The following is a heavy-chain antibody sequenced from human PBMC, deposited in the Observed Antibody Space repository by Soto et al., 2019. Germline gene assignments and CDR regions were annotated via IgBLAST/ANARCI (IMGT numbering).Heavy chain of an antibody. CDR1: GFTFSSYG. J-gene: IGHJ5*02. Sequence: GGSLRLSCAASGFTFSSYGMHWVRQAPGKGLEWVAVIWYDGSNKYYADSVKGRFTISRDNSKNTLYLQMNSLRAEDTAVYYCARDSKFWGGYYNNWFDPWGQGTLVTVSS. D-gene: IGHD3-3*01. V-gene: IGHV3-33*01. CDR3: ARDSKFWGGYYNNWFDP. CDR2: IWYDGSNK.